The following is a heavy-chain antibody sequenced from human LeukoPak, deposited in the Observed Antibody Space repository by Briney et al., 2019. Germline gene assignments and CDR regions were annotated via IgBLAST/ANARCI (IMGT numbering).Heavy chain of an antibody. CDR2: ISYDGSNK. Sequence: PGGSLRLSCAASGFTFSSYGMHWVRQAPGKGLEWVAVISYDGSNKYYADSVKGRFTISRDNSKNTLYLQMNSLRAEDMAVYYCAKVRKPRALLGVFDYWGQGTLVTVSS. CDR1: GFTFSSYG. J-gene: IGHJ4*02. V-gene: IGHV3-30*18. CDR3: AKVRKPRALLGVFDY. D-gene: IGHD3-16*01.